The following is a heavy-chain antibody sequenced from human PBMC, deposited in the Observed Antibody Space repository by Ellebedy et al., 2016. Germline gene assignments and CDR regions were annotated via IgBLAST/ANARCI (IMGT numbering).Heavy chain of an antibody. CDR1: GYTFNSNS. D-gene: IGHD3-16*02. V-gene: IGHV1-18*01. Sequence: ASVKVSXKASGYTFNSNSISWVRQAPGQGLEWVGWISTYNGNTNYTQKVQGRVSLTTDTSTSTAYLELRSLRSDDTAVYYCGRDSLGYTSLTDYWGQGTLVIVSS. CDR3: GRDSLGYTSLTDY. J-gene: IGHJ4*02. CDR2: ISTYNGNT.